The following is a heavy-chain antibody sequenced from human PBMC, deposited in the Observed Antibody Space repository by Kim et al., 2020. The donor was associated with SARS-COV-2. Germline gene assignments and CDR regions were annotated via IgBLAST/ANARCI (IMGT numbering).Heavy chain of an antibody. CDR1: GGSISTYY. J-gene: IGHJ2*01. Sequence: SETLSLTCTVSGGSISTYYWSWIRQPPGKGLEWIGHIYYSGSTNYNPSLKSRVTISVDTSKNQFSLKLSSVTAADTAVYYCARYCTNGVCYKGGYWYFDLWGRGTLVTVSS. D-gene: IGHD2-8*01. CDR2: IYYSGST. V-gene: IGHV4-59*13. CDR3: ARYCTNGVCYKGGYWYFDL.